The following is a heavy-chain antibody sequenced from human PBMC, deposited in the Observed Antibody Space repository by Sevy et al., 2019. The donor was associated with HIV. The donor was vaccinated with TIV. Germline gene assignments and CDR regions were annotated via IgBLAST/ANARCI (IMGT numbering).Heavy chain of an antibody. CDR1: EFTVISNY. Sequence: GGSLRLSCAASEFTVISNYMSWVRQAPGKGLEWVSVIYSAGSTYYADSVKVRFTISRDDSKNTPYLQMNSLRAEDTAMYYCARDEVAVAGTMNFDYWGQGTLVTVSS. J-gene: IGHJ4*02. CDR3: ARDEVAVAGTMNFDY. V-gene: IGHV3-53*01. D-gene: IGHD6-19*01. CDR2: IYSAGST.